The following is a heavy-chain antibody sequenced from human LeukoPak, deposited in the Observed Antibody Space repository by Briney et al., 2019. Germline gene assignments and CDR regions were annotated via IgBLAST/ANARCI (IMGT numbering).Heavy chain of an antibody. CDR1: GFTFSDYY. D-gene: IGHD5-24*01. CDR2: ISSSSSYT. Sequence: GGSLRLSCEASGFTFSDYYMNWIRQAPGKGLEWVSDISSSSSYTNYADSVKGRFTISRDNPKNSLYLQMNSLGAEDTAVYYCARGSMRMATAGLADYWGQGTLVTVSS. CDR3: ARGSMRMATAGLADY. J-gene: IGHJ4*02. V-gene: IGHV3-11*05.